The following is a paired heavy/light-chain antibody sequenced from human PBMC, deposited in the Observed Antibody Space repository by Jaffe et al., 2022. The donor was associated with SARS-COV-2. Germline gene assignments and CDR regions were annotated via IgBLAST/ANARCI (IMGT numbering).Heavy chain of an antibody. D-gene: IGHD3-10*01. V-gene: IGHV1-18*01. Sequence: VQLVQSGAEVKKPGASVKVSCKASGYPISKYNIAWVRQAPGQGLEWMGWISPSNGYTDYVREFRGRVTMTADTSTNTVYMGLTGLRSDDTAVYFCARDDGATSSLFWGQGTLVTVSS. J-gene: IGHJ4*02. CDR2: ISPSNGYT. CDR3: ARDDGATSSLF. CDR1: GYPISKYN.
Light chain of an antibody. J-gene: IGKJ1*01. V-gene: IGKV3-20*01. CDR1: QSVDHNY. CDR2: GAS. CDR3: HQYAKSPPT. Sequence: IVLTQSPGTLSLSPGDRATLSCGASQSVDHNYLAWFQQRSGQTPRLLIFGASNRATGIPDRFSGSGSGTDFTLTISRLEPEDFAVYYCHQYAKSPPTFGQGTRVEIK.